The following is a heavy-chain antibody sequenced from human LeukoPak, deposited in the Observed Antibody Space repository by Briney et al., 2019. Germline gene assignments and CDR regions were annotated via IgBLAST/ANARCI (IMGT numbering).Heavy chain of an antibody. Sequence: GGSLRLSCAGYGITLSELWMNWVRQVPGKGLEWVANIKQDGSEKKYVDSVKGRFTISRDNAKNSLYLQMNSLRAEDTAVYYCAREGVIAAAGTERYYYYYGMDVWGQGTTVTVSS. CDR1: GITLSELW. J-gene: IGHJ6*02. V-gene: IGHV3-7*01. CDR2: IKQDGSEK. CDR3: AREGVIAAAGTERYYYYYGMDV. D-gene: IGHD6-13*01.